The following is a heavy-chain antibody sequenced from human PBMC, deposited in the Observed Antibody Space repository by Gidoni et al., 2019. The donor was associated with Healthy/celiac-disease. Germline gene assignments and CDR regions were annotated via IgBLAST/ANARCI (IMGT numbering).Heavy chain of an antibody. Sequence: QVQLQQWGAGLLKPSETLSLTCAVYGGSVSGYYWSWIRQPPGKGLEWIGEINHSGSTNYNPSLNSRVTISVDTSKNQFSLKLSSVTAADTAVYYCARARRGGSGSYFNYWGQGTLVTVSS. V-gene: IGHV4-34*01. CDR3: ARARRGGSGSYFNY. CDR1: GGSVSGYY. J-gene: IGHJ4*02. CDR2: INHSGST. D-gene: IGHD3-10*01.